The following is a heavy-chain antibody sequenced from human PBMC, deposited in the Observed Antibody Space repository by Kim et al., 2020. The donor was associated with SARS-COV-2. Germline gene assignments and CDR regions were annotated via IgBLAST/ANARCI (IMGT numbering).Heavy chain of an antibody. V-gene: IGHV3-23*01. D-gene: IGHD3-16*01. Sequence: GGSLRLSCAASGFTFSSYAMSCVRQAPGKGLEWVSAISGSGGSTYYADSVKGRFTISRDNSKNTLYLQMNSLRAEDTAVYYCAKDPYDYVWGSFTADYWGQGTLVTVSS. CDR3: AKDPYDYVWGSFTADY. J-gene: IGHJ4*02. CDR2: ISGSGGST. CDR1: GFTFSSYA.